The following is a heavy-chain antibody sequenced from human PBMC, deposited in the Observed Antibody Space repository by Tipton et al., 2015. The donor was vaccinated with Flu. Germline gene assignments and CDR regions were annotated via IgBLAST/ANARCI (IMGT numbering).Heavy chain of an antibody. J-gene: IGHJ3*02. V-gene: IGHV3-66*02. CDR3: ATLGNSGTDGFDI. CDR2: IYRGGTT. Sequence: VQLVQSGGGLVQPGGSLRLSCAASGFTVSSKYMGWVRQAPGKGLQWVSVIYRGGTTYVADSVKGRCTISRDNSKNTLYLQWNSLTTEDTAVYYCATLGNSGTDGFDIWGPRDNGHHLF. D-gene: IGHD5-12*01. CDR1: GFTVSSKY.